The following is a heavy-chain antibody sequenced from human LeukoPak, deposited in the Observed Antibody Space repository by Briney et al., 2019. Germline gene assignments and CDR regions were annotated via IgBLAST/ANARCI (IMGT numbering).Heavy chain of an antibody. CDR1: GFTFSSYS. CDR2: ISSSSSTI. CDR3: ARRNTAMITGFDY. V-gene: IGHV3-48*04. D-gene: IGHD5-18*01. Sequence: GGSLRLSCAASGFTFSSYSMIWVRQAPGKGLEWVSYISSSSSTIYYADSVKGRFTISRDNAKNTLYLQMNSLRAEDTAVYYCARRNTAMITGFDYWGRGTLVTVSS. J-gene: IGHJ4*02.